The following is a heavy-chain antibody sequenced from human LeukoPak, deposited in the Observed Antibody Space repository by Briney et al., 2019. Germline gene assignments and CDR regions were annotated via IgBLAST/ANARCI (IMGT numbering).Heavy chain of an antibody. D-gene: IGHD3-10*01. Sequence: PSETLSLTCTVSGGSISSGDYYWSWIRQPPGKGLKWIGYSYYSGSTYYNPSLKSRVTISVDTSKNQFSLKLSSVTAADTAVYYCASGLRYGSGSYYSIWFDPWGQGTLVTVSS. CDR1: GGSISSGDYY. V-gene: IGHV4-30-4*01. CDR2: SYYSGST. J-gene: IGHJ5*02. CDR3: ASGLRYGSGSYYSIWFDP.